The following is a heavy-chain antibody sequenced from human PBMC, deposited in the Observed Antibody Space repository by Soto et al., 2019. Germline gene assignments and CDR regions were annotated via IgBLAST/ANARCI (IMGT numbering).Heavy chain of an antibody. J-gene: IGHJ6*03. CDR2: IDKVGTDS. V-gene: IGHV3-74*01. Sequence: EVQLVESGGGLVQPGGSLRLSCAASEFTFSGRSVLWVRQAPGKGLVWVSGIDKVGTDSTYADSVKGRFTSSRDNAKNTVYLQMNSLRVEDTALYYCARGWFGPDVWGKGTTVTVSS. CDR3: ARGWFGPDV. D-gene: IGHD3-10*01. CDR1: EFTFSGRS.